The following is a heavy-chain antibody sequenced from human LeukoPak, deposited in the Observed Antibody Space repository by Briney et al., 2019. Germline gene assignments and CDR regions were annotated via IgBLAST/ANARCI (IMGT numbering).Heavy chain of an antibody. J-gene: IGHJ4*02. D-gene: IGHD1-26*01. Sequence: SETLSLTCTVSGGSVSSDYWGWIRQPPGKGLEWIVYIYNSGSTNYSPSLKSRVTISVDTSKNQFSLKMNSVTAADTAVYYCARVAIRPWGAVDYWGQGTLVTVSS. CDR2: IYNSGST. CDR1: GGSVSSDY. CDR3: ARVAIRPWGAVDY. V-gene: IGHV4-59*02.